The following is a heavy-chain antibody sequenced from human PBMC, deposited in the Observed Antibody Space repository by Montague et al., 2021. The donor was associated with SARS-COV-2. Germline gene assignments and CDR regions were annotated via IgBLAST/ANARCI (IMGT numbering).Heavy chain of an antibody. J-gene: IGHJ2*01. CDR3: AREFRIELWQKNWYFGL. D-gene: IGHD3-16*01. Sequence: SETLSLTCSVSGGSISGHYWSWIRQPPGKGLEWIGNFDHSGDTKYNPSLKSRATISVDTSKNHFALRLSSVTAADTAVYYCAREFRIELWQKNWYFGLWGRGTLVTVSS. CDR2: FDHSGDT. V-gene: IGHV4-59*11. CDR1: GGSISGHY.